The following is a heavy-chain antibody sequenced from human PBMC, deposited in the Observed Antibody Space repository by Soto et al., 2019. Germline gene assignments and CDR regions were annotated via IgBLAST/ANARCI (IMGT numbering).Heavy chain of an antibody. D-gene: IGHD3-22*01. V-gene: IGHV5-51*01. J-gene: IGHJ5*02. CDR3: ARLGAYYQSLDP. CDR2: IYPGDSDA. Sequence: PGESLKVSCQGSEYSFTTYGSAWVRQLPGKGLEWMGIIYPGDSDARYSPSLQSRVTISLETSKSQFSLRLTSVTAADTAVYYCARLGAYYQSLDPWGPGTLVTVSS. CDR1: EYSFTTYG.